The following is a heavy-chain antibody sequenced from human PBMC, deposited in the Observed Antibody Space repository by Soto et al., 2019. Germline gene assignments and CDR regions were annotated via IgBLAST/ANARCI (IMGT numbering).Heavy chain of an antibody. CDR1: GYSFTNYW. CDR2: IYPGDSDT. CDR3: ARYPTLTDYFFHGMDV. J-gene: IGHJ6*02. V-gene: IGHV5-51*01. Sequence: GESLKISCKGSGYSFTNYWIVWVRQIPGKGLEWMGIIYPGDSDTRYSPSFQGQVTISADRSISTAYLQWSSLKASDTGMYYCARYPTLTDYFFHGMDVWGQGTTVTVSS. D-gene: IGHD4-17*01.